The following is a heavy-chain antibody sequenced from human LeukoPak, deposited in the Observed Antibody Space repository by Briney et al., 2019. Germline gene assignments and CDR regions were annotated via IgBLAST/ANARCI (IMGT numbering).Heavy chain of an antibody. CDR2: ISYDGSNK. CDR1: RFTFSSYA. D-gene: IGHD2-2*01. V-gene: IGHV3-30-3*01. Sequence: GGSLRLSCTASRFTFSSYAMHWVRQAPGKGLEWVAVISYDGSNKYYADSVKGRFTISRDNSKNTLYLQMNSLRAEDTAVYYCARRVVVPAAPYYFDYWGQGTLVTVSS. J-gene: IGHJ4*02. CDR3: ARRVVVPAAPYYFDY.